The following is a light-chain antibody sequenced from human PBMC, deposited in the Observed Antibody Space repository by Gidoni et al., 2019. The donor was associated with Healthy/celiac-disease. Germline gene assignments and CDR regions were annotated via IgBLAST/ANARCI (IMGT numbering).Light chain of an antibody. CDR3: QQANSFPL. Sequence: DIQMTQSPSSVSASVGDRVNITCRASQGISIWLAWYQQKPGKAPKLLIYAASSLQSGVPSRFSGSGSGTDFTLTISSLQPEDFATYYCQQANSFPLFGPGTKVDIK. J-gene: IGKJ3*01. V-gene: IGKV1-12*01. CDR1: QGISIW. CDR2: AAS.